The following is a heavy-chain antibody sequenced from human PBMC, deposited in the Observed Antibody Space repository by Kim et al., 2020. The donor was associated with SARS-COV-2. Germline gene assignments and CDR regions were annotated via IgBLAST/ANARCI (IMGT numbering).Heavy chain of an antibody. V-gene: IGHV4-39*01. CDR3: ARHPGGKGGGITIFGVVIMGVDY. CDR2: IYYSGST. Sequence: SETLSLTCTVSGGSISSSSYYWGWIRQPPGKGLEWIGSIYYSGSTYYNPSLKSRVTISVDTSKNQFSLKLSSVTAADTAVYYCARHPGGKGGGITIFGVVIMGVDYWGQGTLVTVSS. J-gene: IGHJ4*02. D-gene: IGHD3-3*01. CDR1: GGSISSSSYY.